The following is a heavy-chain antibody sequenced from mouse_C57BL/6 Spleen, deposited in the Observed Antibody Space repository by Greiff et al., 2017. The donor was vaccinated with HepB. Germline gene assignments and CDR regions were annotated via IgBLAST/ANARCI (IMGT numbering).Heavy chain of an antibody. CDR3: AAQATRVYAMDY. CDR1: GYTFTSYW. Sequence: VQLQQPGAELVKPGASVKLSCKASGYTFTSYWMQWVKQRPGQGLEWIGEIDPSDSYTNYNQKFKGKATLTVDTSSSTAYMQLSSLTSEDSAVYYCAAQATRVYAMDYWGQGTSVTVSS. CDR2: IDPSDSYT. J-gene: IGHJ4*01. D-gene: IGHD3-2*02. V-gene: IGHV1-50*01.